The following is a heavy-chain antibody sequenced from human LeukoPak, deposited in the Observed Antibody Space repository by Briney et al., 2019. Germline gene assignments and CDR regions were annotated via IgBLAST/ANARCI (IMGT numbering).Heavy chain of an antibody. Sequence: ASVKVSCKASGYTFTGYYMHWVRQAPGQGLEWMGIINPSGGSTSYAQKFQGRVTMTRDTSTSTVYMELSSLRSEDTAVYYCARAPTLGYCSGGSCYSDRYFQHWGQGTLVTVSS. J-gene: IGHJ1*01. D-gene: IGHD2-15*01. CDR3: ARAPTLGYCSGGSCYSDRYFQH. CDR2: INPSGGST. V-gene: IGHV1-46*01. CDR1: GYTFTGYY.